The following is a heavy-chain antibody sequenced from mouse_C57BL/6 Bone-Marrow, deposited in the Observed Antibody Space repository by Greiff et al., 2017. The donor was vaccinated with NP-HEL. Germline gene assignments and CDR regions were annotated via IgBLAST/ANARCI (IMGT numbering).Heavy chain of an antibody. D-gene: IGHD1-1*01. J-gene: IGHJ2*01. CDR3: ARSDYGSRKDY. V-gene: IGHV1-19*01. Sequence: VQLQQSGPVLVKPGASVKMSCKASGYTFTDYYMNWVKQSHGKSLEWIGVINPYNGGTSYNQKFKGKATLTVDKSSSTAYMELNSLTSEDSAVYYCARSDYGSRKDYWGQGTTLTVSS. CDR2: INPYNGGT. CDR1: GYTFTDYY.